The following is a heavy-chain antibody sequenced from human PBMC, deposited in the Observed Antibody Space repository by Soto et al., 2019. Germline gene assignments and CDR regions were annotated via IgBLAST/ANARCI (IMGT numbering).Heavy chain of an antibody. J-gene: IGHJ4*02. CDR2: IYYSGST. CDR1: GGSISSDGYY. V-gene: IGHV4-31*03. CDR3: ARDRVLQHYYDSSGTLDY. Sequence: SETLSLTCTVSGGSISSDGYYWIWIRQHPGKGLEWIGYIYYSGSTYYNPSLKSRVTISVDTSKNQFSLKLSSVTAADTAVYYSARDRVLQHYYDSSGTLDYSCPGNMVNV. D-gene: IGHD3-22*01.